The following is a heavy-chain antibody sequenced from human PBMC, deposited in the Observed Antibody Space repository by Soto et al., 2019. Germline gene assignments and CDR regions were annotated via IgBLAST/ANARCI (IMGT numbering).Heavy chain of an antibody. CDR3: AREGSSFGSGSYYAYHYYGMDV. D-gene: IGHD3-10*01. V-gene: IGHV1-8*01. CDR2: MNPNSGNT. CDR1: VYTFTSYD. Sequence: GXSVKVSCKASVYTFTSYDINWVRQATGQGLEWMGWMNPNSGNTGYAQKFQGRVTMTRNTSISTAYMELSSLRSEDTAVYYCAREGSSFGSGSYYAYHYYGMDVWGQGTTVTVSS. J-gene: IGHJ6*02.